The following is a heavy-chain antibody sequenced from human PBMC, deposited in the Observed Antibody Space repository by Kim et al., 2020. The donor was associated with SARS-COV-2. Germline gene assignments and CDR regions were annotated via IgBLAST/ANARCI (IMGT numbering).Heavy chain of an antibody. J-gene: IGHJ6*02. CDR2: IYTGATT. CDR3: ARLGPVTAKYYYGMDV. Sequence: GGSLRHSCAASGFFVSNTYLSWVRQAPGKGLEWVSVIYTGATTYYADSVRGRFTISRDNSRNTVYLQMNSLRAEDTAVYYCARLGPVTAKYYYGMDVWG. CDR1: GFFVSNTY. V-gene: IGHV3-53*01. D-gene: IGHD2-21*02.